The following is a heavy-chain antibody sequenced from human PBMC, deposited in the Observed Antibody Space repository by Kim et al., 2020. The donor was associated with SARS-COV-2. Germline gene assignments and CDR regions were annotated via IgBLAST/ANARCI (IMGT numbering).Heavy chain of an antibody. D-gene: IGHD2-15*01. CDR2: INHSGST. Sequence: SETLSLTCAVYGGSFSGYYWSWIRQPPGKGQEWIGEINHSGSTNYNPSLKSRVTISVDTSKNQFSLKLSSVTAADTAVYYCARVGCTAKGEKGGSCEKGGYFDYWGQGTLITLSS. V-gene: IGHV4-34*01. CDR3: ARVGCTAKGEKGGSCEKGGYFDY. CDR1: GGSFSGYY. J-gene: IGHJ4*02.